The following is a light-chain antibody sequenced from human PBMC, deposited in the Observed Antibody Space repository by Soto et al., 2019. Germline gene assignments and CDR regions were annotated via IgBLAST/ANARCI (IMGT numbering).Light chain of an antibody. CDR2: GVS. CDR1: SSDVGDYNY. Sequence: QSALTQPVSVSGSPGQSITISCTGTSSDVGDYNYVSWYQQHPGKAPKLIIYGVSNRPSGISNRFSGSKSGNTASLTISGIKAEDEDDYYCSSYTSTNTLVFGGGTKLTVL. J-gene: IGLJ2*01. CDR3: SSYTSTNTLV. V-gene: IGLV2-14*01.